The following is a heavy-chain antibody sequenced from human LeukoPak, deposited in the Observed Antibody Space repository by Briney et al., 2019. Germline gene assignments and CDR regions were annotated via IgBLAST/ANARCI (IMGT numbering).Heavy chain of an antibody. CDR3: ARGFRTRSRSGYSYGLFDY. D-gene: IGHD5-18*01. Sequence: KPSETLSLTCTVSGGSISSSSYYWGWIRQPPGKGLEWIGSIYYSGSTYYNPSLKSRVTISVDTSKNQFSLKLSSVTAADTAVYYCARGFRTRSRSGYSYGLFDYWGQGTLVTVSS. J-gene: IGHJ4*02. CDR2: IYYSGST. CDR1: GGSISSSSYY. V-gene: IGHV4-39*07.